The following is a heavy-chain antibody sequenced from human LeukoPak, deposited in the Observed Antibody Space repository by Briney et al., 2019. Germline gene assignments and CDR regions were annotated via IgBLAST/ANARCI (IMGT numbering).Heavy chain of an antibody. CDR2: IYYSGST. Sequence: SETLSLTCTVSGGSISSYYWSWIRQPPGKGLEWIGYIYYSGSTNYNPSLKSRVTISVDTSKNQFSLKLSSVTAADTAVYYCVGDTAMVGYFDYWGQGTLVTVSS. J-gene: IGHJ4*02. D-gene: IGHD5-18*01. V-gene: IGHV4-59*08. CDR3: VGDTAMVGYFDY. CDR1: GGSISSYY.